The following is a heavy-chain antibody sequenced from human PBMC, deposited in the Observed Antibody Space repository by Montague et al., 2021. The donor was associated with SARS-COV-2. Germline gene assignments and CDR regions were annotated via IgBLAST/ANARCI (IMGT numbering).Heavy chain of an antibody. CDR1: GFTYSKYG. CDR2: IWNDGSKK. D-gene: IGHD7-27*01. J-gene: IGHJ4*02. V-gene: IGHV3-33*01. CDR3: VGDPGDPDTFDY. Sequence: SLRLSCAASGFTYSKYGAHWVRQAPGKGLEWVASIWNDGSKKYXXXSXEGRFTISRDNSNNMLYLQMDSLRAEDAAVYYCVGDPGDPDTFDYWGQGTQVTVSS.